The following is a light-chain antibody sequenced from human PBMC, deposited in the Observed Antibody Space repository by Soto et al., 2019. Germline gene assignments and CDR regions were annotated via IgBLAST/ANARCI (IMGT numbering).Light chain of an antibody. CDR3: SSYTNTHTRWV. Sequence: QSALTQPASVSGSPGQSITISCTGTSSDVGAYDYVSWYQQNPGQAPKLIISEVSDRPSGVSNRFSGSKSGNTASLTISGLQAEDEADYCCSSYTNTHTRWVFGGGTKLTVL. J-gene: IGLJ3*02. CDR1: SSDVGAYDY. CDR2: EVS. V-gene: IGLV2-14*01.